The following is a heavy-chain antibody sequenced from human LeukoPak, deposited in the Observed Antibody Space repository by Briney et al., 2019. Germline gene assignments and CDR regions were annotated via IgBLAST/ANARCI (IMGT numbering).Heavy chain of an antibody. J-gene: IGHJ3*02. CDR2: ISAYNGNT. Sequence: VASVKVSCKASGDTFTSYGISWVRQAPGQGLEWMGWISAYNGNTNYAQKLQGRVTITTDTSTSTAYMELRSLRSDDTAAYYCARVAGYYDSSGYYYDSAFDIWGQGTMVTVSS. CDR3: ARVAGYYDSSGYYYDSAFDI. D-gene: IGHD3-22*01. CDR1: GDTFTSYG. V-gene: IGHV1-18*01.